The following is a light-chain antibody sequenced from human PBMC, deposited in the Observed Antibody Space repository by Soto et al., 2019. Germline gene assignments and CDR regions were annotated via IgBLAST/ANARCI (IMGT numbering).Light chain of an antibody. J-gene: IGKJ2*01. CDR2: GAS. CDR3: QQYASSPYT. Sequence: EIVLTQSPGTLSLSPGERATLSCRASQSVSSIYLAWYQQKPGQAPRLLIYGASSRATGIPDRFSGSGSGKDFTLTISRLEPEDFAVYYCQQYASSPYTFGQGTKLEIK. V-gene: IGKV3-20*01. CDR1: QSVSSIY.